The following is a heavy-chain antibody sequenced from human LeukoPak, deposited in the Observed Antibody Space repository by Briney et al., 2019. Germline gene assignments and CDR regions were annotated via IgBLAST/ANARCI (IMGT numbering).Heavy chain of an antibody. CDR1: GFTFSSYG. V-gene: IGHV3-30*18. CDR2: ISYDGSNK. Sequence: GRSLRLSCAASGFTFSSYGMHWVRQAPGKGLEWVAVISYDGSNKYYADSVKGRFTISRDNSKNTLYLQMNSLRAEDTAVYYCAKDWCSGDSCRSDYWGQGTLVTVSS. D-gene: IGHD2-15*01. CDR3: AKDWCSGDSCRSDY. J-gene: IGHJ4*02.